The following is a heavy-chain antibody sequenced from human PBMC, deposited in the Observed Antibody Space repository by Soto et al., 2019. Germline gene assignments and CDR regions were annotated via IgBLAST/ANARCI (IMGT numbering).Heavy chain of an antibody. V-gene: IGHV4-59*01. CDR2: IFYSGSV. CDR3: ARDIPSDRGYRYGFEP. J-gene: IGHJ5*02. Sequence: XETLSLTCTFSVVSMNSYYWSCIRQPPGKGLEWIGFIFYSGSVNYNPSLKSRVTISVDTSENQFSLKLRSVTAADTAVYYCARDIPSDRGYRYGFEPWGQGTLCNVSS. D-gene: IGHD5-18*01. CDR1: VVSMNSYY.